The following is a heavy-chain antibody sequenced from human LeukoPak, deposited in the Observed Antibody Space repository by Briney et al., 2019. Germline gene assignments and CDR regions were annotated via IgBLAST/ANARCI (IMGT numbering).Heavy chain of an antibody. D-gene: IGHD6-19*01. V-gene: IGHV1-2*06. CDR1: EYTFTSYA. J-gene: IGHJ4*02. Sequence: ASVKVSCKASEYTFTSYAMHWVRQAPGQGLEWMGRINPNSGGTNYAQQFQGRVTMARDTSISTVYMELSRLRSDDTAVYYCARDPRIAVAGKYFDYWGQGTLVTVSS. CDR2: INPNSGGT. CDR3: ARDPRIAVAGKYFDY.